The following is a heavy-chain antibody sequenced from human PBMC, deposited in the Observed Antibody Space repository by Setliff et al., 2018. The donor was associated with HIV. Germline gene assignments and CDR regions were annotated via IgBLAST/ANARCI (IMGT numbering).Heavy chain of an antibody. CDR3: ARFTVVVFGAGEPSWFDP. CDR2: IHYKGNI. CDR1: GDSIISGDYY. V-gene: IGHV4-30-4*08. Sequence: LSLTCTVSGDSIISGDYYWSWIRQSPGKGLEWIGHIHYKGNIDYNASLRSRLAISSDTSKNQFSLNLSSVIAADTAIYFCARFTVVVFGAGEPSWFDPWGQGILVTVSS. J-gene: IGHJ5*02. D-gene: IGHD2-15*01.